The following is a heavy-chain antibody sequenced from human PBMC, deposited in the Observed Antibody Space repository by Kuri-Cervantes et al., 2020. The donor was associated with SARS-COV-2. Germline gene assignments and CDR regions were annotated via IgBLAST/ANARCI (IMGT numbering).Heavy chain of an antibody. J-gene: IGHJ3*02. CDR3: AKDKWELLFQPLDAFDI. CDR2: IRGSGGST. D-gene: IGHD1-26*01. Sequence: GESLKISCAASGLTFSSYAMSWVRQAPGKGLEWVSAIRGSGGSTYYADSVKGRFTISRDNSKNTLYLQLNSLRAEDTAVYYCAKDKWELLFQPLDAFDIWGQGTMVTVSS. V-gene: IGHV3-23*01. CDR1: GLTFSSYA.